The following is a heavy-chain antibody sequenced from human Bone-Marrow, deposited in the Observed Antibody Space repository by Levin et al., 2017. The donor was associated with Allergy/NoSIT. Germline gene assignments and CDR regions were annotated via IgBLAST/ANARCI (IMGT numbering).Heavy chain of an antibody. Sequence: SGGSLRLSCAASGFTFSVSAMHWVRQASGKGLEWVGRIRGKANNYATAYGESMKGRCTVSRDDSKNTAYLQMSSLKIEDTAVYYCLRIAAPGYTWGQGTLVTVSS. V-gene: IGHV3-73*01. J-gene: IGHJ5*02. CDR2: IRGKANNYAT. CDR3: LRIAAPGYT. D-gene: IGHD6-25*01. CDR1: GFTFSVSA.